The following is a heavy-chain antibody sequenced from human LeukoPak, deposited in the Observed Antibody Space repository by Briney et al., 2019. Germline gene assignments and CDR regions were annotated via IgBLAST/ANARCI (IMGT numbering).Heavy chain of an antibody. CDR3: ARNSSQNGVVSPGASQKSFDP. CDR2: IYNSVST. D-gene: IGHD2-8*01. V-gene: IGHV4-39*07. CDR1: GDSISTYTYY. J-gene: IGHJ5*02. Sequence: PSETLSLTCTVSGDSISTYTYYWAWIRQAPGKGLEWIGSIYNSVSTHYNPSLRSRLTLSMDTSKNEFSLSLRSVTAADTAVYYCARNSSQNGVVSPGASQKSFDPWGQGTLVTVSS.